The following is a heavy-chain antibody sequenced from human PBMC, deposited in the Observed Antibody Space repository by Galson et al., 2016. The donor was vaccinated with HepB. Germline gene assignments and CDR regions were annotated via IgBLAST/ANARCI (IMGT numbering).Heavy chain of an antibody. CDR2: ITGSGGTT. Sequence: LRLSCAASGFSFSTSGMSWVRQTPGRGLEWVSGITGSGGTTHYADSVKGRFTISRDNSKNTLYLQMNSLRAEDTAVYYCARVGGTGGIFDYWGLGTLVTVSS. CDR1: GFSFSTSG. D-gene: IGHD1-26*01. CDR3: ARVGGTGGIFDY. V-gene: IGHV3-23*01. J-gene: IGHJ4*02.